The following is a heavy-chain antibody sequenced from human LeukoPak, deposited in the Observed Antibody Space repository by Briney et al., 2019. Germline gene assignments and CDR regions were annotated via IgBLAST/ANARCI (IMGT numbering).Heavy chain of an antibody. Sequence: ASVKVSCKASGGTFSSYAISWVRQAPGQGLEWMGGTIPIFGTANYAQKFQGRVTITADESTSTAYMELSSLRSEDTAVYYCARNLPRFLEGGAFDIWGQGTMVTVSS. J-gene: IGHJ3*02. CDR3: ARNLPRFLEGGAFDI. CDR2: TIPIFGTA. CDR1: GGTFSSYA. D-gene: IGHD3-3*01. V-gene: IGHV1-69*01.